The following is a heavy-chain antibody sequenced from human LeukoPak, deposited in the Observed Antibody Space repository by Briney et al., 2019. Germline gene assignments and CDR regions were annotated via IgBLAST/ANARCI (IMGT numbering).Heavy chain of an antibody. D-gene: IGHD2/OR15-2a*01. Sequence: GGSLRLSCAASGFAVSNDYMSWFRQAPGEGLEWVLIIYSGGRTYYADFAKDRFTISTDNSKNTLFLQMNSLRADDTAVYFCARVRNCYSDSCGKNFDYWGQGTLVTVSS. J-gene: IGHJ4*02. CDR3: ARVRNCYSDSCGKNFDY. CDR1: GFAVSNDY. V-gene: IGHV3-66*01. CDR2: IYSGGRT.